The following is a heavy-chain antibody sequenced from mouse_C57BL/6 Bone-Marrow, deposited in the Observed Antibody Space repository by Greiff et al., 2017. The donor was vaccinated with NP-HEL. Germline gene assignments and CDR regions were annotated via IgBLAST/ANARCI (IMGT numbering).Heavy chain of an antibody. J-gene: IGHJ3*01. CDR1: GYAFSSSW. V-gene: IGHV1-82*01. Sequence: VKLVESGPELVKPGASVKISCKASGYAFSSSWMNWVKQRPGKGLEWIGRIYPGDGDTNYNGKFKGKATLTADKSSSTAYMQLSSLTSEDSAVYFCARSRAYYSNFAYWGQGTLVTVSA. CDR2: IYPGDGDT. CDR3: ARSRAYYSNFAY. D-gene: IGHD2-5*01.